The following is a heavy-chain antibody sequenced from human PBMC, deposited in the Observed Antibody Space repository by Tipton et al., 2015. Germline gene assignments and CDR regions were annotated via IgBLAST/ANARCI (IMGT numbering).Heavy chain of an antibody. J-gene: IGHJ3*02. CDR2: IDRTESRI. CDR3: ARLRYGYNNDGLDI. V-gene: IGHV3-21*01. CDR1: GLTVGSNY. D-gene: IGHD5-24*01. Sequence: QLVQSGGGLIQPGGSLRLSCVVSGLTVGSNYMSWVRQAPGRGLEWVSSIDRTESRIYYAPSVKGRFTISRDIAKNSLYLVMDSLRAEDTAVYYCARLRYGYNNDGLDIWGQGTRVTVSS.